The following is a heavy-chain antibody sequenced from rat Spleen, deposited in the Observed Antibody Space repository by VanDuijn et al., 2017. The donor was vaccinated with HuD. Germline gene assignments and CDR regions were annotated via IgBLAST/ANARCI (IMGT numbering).Heavy chain of an antibody. V-gene: IGHV5-7*01. Sequence: EVQLVESGGGLVQPGRSLKLSCAASGFTFSDYNMAWVRQAPKKGLEWVATISYDGSSTYYRDSVKGRFTISRDNAKSTLYLQMDSLRSEDTATYYCARHVSFDYWGQGVMVTVSS. J-gene: IGHJ2*01. CDR2: ISYDGSST. CDR3: ARHVSFDY. CDR1: GFTFSDYN.